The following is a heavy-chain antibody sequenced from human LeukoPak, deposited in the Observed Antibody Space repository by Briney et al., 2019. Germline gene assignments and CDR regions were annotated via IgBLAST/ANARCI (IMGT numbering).Heavy chain of an antibody. Sequence: GGSLRLSCAASGFTLSSYSINWVRQAPGKGLEWVSSISSSSSYIYYADSVKGRFTISRDNAKNSLYLQMNSLRAEDTAVYYCARGYCSGGSCYGYYYYGMDVWGQGTTVTVSS. V-gene: IGHV3-21*01. CDR3: ARGYCSGGSCYGYYYYGMDV. CDR1: GFTLSSYS. CDR2: ISSSSSYI. J-gene: IGHJ6*02. D-gene: IGHD2-15*01.